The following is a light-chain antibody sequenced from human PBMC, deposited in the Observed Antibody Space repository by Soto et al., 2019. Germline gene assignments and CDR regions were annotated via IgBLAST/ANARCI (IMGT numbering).Light chain of an antibody. CDR1: QSISTY. J-gene: IGKJ1*01. CDR3: QHSYGTPRT. Sequence: TQSPSSLSASVGDRVTITCRASQSISTYLNWYQHKPGKAPKVLIYAVSSLQSGVPSRFSGSGSGTDFTLTITSLQPEDSATYYCQHSYGTPRTFGQGTKVDTK. CDR2: AVS. V-gene: IGKV1-39*01.